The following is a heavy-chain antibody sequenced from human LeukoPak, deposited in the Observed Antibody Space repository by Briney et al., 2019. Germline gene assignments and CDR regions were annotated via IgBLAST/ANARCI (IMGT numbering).Heavy chain of an antibody. CDR1: GYTFTGYY. J-gene: IGHJ3*02. V-gene: IGHV1-2*02. Sequence: SVKLSCKASGYTFTGYYMHWGRQAPGPGLEWMGWINPNSGGTNYAKKFQRRGTMTRDTSISTAYMERSRLRSDDTAVYYCAREDIVVVPVEDGSAFDIWGQGKMVTVSS. D-gene: IGHD2-2*01. CDR3: AREDIVVVPVEDGSAFDI. CDR2: INPNSGGT.